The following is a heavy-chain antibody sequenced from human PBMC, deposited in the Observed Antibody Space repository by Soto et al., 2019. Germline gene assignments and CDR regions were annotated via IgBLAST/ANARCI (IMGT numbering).Heavy chain of an antibody. J-gene: IGHJ1*01. CDR2: IIPIFGTA. V-gene: IGHV1-69*01. D-gene: IGHD6-13*01. CDR3: ARGFWYSSSWYGEYFQH. CDR1: GGTFSSYA. Sequence: QVQLVQSGAEVKKPGSSVKVSCKASGGTFSSYAISWVRQAPGQGLEWMGGIIPIFGTANYAQKFQGRVTITADESTSTAYMELCSLRSEDTAVYYCARGFWYSSSWYGEYFQHWGQGTLVTVSS.